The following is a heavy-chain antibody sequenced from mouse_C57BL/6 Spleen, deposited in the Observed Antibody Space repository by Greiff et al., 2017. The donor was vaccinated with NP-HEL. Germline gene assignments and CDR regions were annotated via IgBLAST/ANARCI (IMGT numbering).Heavy chain of an antibody. CDR3: ARFDWYFDV. CDR2: IYPRSGNT. Sequence: VKLMESGAELARPGASVKLSCKASGYTFTSYGISWVKQRTGQGLEWIGEIYPRSGNTYYNEKFKGKATLTADKSSSTAYMELRSLTSEDSAVYFCARFDWYFDVWGTGTTVTVSS. V-gene: IGHV1-81*01. J-gene: IGHJ1*03. CDR1: GYTFTSYG.